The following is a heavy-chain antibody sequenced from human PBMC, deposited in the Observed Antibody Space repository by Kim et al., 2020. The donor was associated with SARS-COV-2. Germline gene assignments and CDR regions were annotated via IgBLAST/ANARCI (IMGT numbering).Heavy chain of an antibody. Sequence: AVSLTGRFTLSRDKSNTTLDLQMNSLRAEDTAVYYCAMDGDQPTENAFDTWGQGTMVTVSS. V-gene: IGHV3-30*07. CDR3: AMDGDQPTENAFDT. D-gene: IGHD2-2*01. J-gene: IGHJ3*02.